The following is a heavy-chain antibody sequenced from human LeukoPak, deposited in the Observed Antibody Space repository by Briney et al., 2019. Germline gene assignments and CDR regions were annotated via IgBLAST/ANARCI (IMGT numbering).Heavy chain of an antibody. D-gene: IGHD2-15*01. CDR3: ARDVVVAANPAGYYYYGMDV. CDR2: IYYSGST. Sequence: SETLSLTCTVSGGSISSGGYYWSWIRQHPGKGLEWIGYIYYSGSTYYNPSLKSRVTISVDTSKNQFSLKLSSVTAADTAVYYCARDVVVAANPAGYYYYGMDVWGQGTTVTGSS. V-gene: IGHV4-31*03. CDR1: GGSISSGGYY. J-gene: IGHJ6*02.